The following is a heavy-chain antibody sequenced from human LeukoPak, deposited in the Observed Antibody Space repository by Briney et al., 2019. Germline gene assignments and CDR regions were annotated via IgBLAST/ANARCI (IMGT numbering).Heavy chain of an antibody. CDR3: ARDPEGYSSGWYFYFQH. CDR1: GFTFSSYA. D-gene: IGHD6-19*01. V-gene: IGHV3-30-3*01. CDR2: ISYDGSNK. J-gene: IGHJ1*01. Sequence: GRSLRLSCAASGFTFSSYAMHWVRQAPGKGLEWVAVISYDGSNKYYADSVKGRFTISRDNSKNTLYLQMNSLRAEDTAVYYCARDPEGYSSGWYFYFQHWGQGTLVTVSS.